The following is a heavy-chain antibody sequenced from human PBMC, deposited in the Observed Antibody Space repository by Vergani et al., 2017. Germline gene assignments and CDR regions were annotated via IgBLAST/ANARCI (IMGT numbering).Heavy chain of an antibody. CDR2: IYYSGST. J-gene: IGHJ5*02. Sequence: QVQLQESGPGLVKPSETLSLTCTVSGGSISSYYWSWIRQPPGKGLEWIGYIYYSGSTNYNPSLKSRVTISVDTSKNQFSLKLSSVTAADTAVYYCARVYEYSYCYWFDPWGQGTLVTVSS. V-gene: IGHV4-59*01. D-gene: IGHD5-18*01. CDR3: ARVYEYSYCYWFDP. CDR1: GGSISSYY.